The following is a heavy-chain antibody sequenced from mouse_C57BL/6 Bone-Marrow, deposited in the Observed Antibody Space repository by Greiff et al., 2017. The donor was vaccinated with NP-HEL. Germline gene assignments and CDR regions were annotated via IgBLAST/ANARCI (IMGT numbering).Heavy chain of an antibody. J-gene: IGHJ1*03. V-gene: IGHV2-2*01. Sequence: QVQLQQSGPGLVQPSQSLSITCTVSGFSLTSYGVHWVRQSPGKGLEWLGVIWSGGSTDYTAAFISRLSISKDNSKSQVFFKMNSLQADDTAIYYCARNYDYSNLWYFDVWGTGTTVTVSS. CDR3: ARNYDYSNLWYFDV. CDR2: IWSGGST. CDR1: GFSLTSYG. D-gene: IGHD2-5*01.